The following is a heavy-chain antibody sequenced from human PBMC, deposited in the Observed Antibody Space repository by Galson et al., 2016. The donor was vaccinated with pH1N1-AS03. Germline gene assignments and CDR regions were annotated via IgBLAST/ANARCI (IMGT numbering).Heavy chain of an antibody. J-gene: IGHJ1*01. CDR3: SKEVQRLLPF. D-gene: IGHD1-26*01. Sequence: LRLSCADSGPTFSYYPMHWVRQAPVKGLEWVAVISYDGSHITYANSVKGRFTISRDHSKNTLYLQMTTLRTADPAVYYCSKEVQRLLPFWGQGTLVIVTS. V-gene: IGHV3-30-3*01. CDR1: GPTFSYYP. CDR2: ISYDGSHI.